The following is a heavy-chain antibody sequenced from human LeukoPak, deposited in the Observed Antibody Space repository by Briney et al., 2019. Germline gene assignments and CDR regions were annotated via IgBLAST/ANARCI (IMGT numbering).Heavy chain of an antibody. V-gene: IGHV3-74*01. CDR1: TFTISSNW. D-gene: IGHD3-3*01. CDR3: AKDGSWITIFGVVIPEWFDP. J-gene: IGHJ5*02. CDR2: TNSGRSST. Sequence: PGGTLTRSCAASTFTISSNWRLWLRPAPGKGLVWVSRTNSGRSSTSYADSVKGRFTISRDNSKNTLYLQMNNLRAEDTAVYYCAKDGSWITIFGVVIPEWFDPWGQGTLVTVSS.